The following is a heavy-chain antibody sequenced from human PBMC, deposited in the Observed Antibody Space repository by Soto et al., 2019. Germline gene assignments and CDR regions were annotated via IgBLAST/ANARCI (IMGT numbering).Heavy chain of an antibody. CDR2: INPNSGGT. CDR1: GYTFTGYY. D-gene: IGHD2-15*01. Sequence: ASVKVSCKASGYTFTGYYMHWVRQAPGQGLEWMGWINPNSGGTNYAQKFQGWVTMTRDTSISTAYMELSRLRSDDTAVYYCARGGLGVVVVAATQNPHYYYGMDVWGQGTTVTVSS. J-gene: IGHJ6*02. V-gene: IGHV1-2*04. CDR3: ARGGLGVVVVAATQNPHYYYGMDV.